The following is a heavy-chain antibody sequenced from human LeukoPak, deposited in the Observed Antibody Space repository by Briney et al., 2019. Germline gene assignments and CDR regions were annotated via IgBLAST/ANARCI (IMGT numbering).Heavy chain of an antibody. CDR2: IKQDGSEK. CDR1: GFTFSSYS. D-gene: IGHD2-15*01. J-gene: IGHJ4*02. Sequence: GGSLRLSCAASGFTFSSYSMSWVRQAPGKGLEWVANIKQDGSEKYYVDSVKGRFTISRDNAKNSLYLQMNSLRAEDTAVYYCARDKLLQGYWGQGTLVTVSS. V-gene: IGHV3-7*01. CDR3: ARDKLLQGY.